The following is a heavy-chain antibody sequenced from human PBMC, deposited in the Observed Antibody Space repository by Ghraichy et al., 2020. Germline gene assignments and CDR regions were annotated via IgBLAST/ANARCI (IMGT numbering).Heavy chain of an antibody. V-gene: IGHV1-3*01. D-gene: IGHD1-26*01. J-gene: IGHJ6*01. CDR3: ARQEVSGNPYSPGFPHIYMDV. CDR2: INVDNGDS. CDR1: GYTFLRHD. Sequence: ASVKVSCKASGYTFLRHDMHWVRQAPGQRPEWMGWINVDNGDSKYSQKFQGRVTITRDTSASTTYMEMSGLRSEDTAVYYCARQEVSGNPYSPGFPHIYMDVGGQRTTVTVSS.